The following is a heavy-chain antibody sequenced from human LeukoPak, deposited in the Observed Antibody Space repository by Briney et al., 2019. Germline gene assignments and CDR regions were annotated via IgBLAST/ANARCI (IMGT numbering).Heavy chain of an antibody. V-gene: IGHV1-8*01. CDR3: ATTSYSGYDLDY. CDR1: GYTFTSYD. Sequence: PRASVTVSCKASGYTFTSYDINWVRQAPGQGLEWMGWMNPNSGNTGYAQKFQGRVTMTRNTSISTAYMELSSLRSEDTAVYYCATTSYSGYDLDYWGQGTLVTVSS. CDR2: MNPNSGNT. J-gene: IGHJ4*02. D-gene: IGHD5-12*01.